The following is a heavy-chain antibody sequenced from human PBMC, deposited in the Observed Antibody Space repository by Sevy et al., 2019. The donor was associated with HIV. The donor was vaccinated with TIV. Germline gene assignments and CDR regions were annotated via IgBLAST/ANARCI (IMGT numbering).Heavy chain of an antibody. J-gene: IGHJ6*02. V-gene: IGHV3-33*01. CDR3: ATDGAPGGGYDYSCYYYGMDV. D-gene: IGHD5-12*01. CDR1: GFTFSSYG. Sequence: GGSLRLSCAASGFTFSSYGMHWVRQAPGKGLEWVAVIWYDGSNKYYADSVKGRFTISRDNSKNTLYLQMNSLRAEDTAVYYCATDGAPGGGYDYSCYYYGMDVWGQGTTVTVSS. CDR2: IWYDGSNK.